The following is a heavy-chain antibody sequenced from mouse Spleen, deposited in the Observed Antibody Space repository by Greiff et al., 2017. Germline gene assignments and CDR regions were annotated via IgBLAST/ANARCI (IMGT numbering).Heavy chain of an antibody. CDR3: ANHYYGYEDYAMDY. Sequence: QVQLQQSGPGLVQPSQSLSITCTVSGFSLTSYGVHWVRQSPGKGLEWLGVIWSGGSTDYNAAFISRLSISKDNSKSQVFFKMNSLQADDTAIYYCANHYYGYEDYAMDYWGQGTSVTVSS. CDR1: GFSLTSYG. V-gene: IGHV2-2*01. D-gene: IGHD1-2*01. CDR2: IWSGGST. J-gene: IGHJ4*01.